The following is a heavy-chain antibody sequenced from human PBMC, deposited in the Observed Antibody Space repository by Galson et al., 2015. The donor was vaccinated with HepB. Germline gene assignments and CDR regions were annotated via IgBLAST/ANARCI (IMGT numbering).Heavy chain of an antibody. CDR3: ARDMVAGDKRIGSYYYYMDV. CDR2: IIPIFGTA. CDR1: GGTFSSYA. J-gene: IGHJ6*03. D-gene: IGHD6-19*01. Sequence: SVKVSCKASGGTFSSYAISWVRQAPGQGLEWMGGIIPIFGTANYAQKFQGRVTITADESTSTAYMELSSLRSEDTAVYYCARDMVAGDKRIGSYYYYMDVWGKGTTVTVSS. V-gene: IGHV1-69*13.